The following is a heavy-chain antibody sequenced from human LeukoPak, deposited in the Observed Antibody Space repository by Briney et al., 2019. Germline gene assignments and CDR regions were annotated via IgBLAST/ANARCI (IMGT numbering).Heavy chain of an antibody. D-gene: IGHD2-21*02. CDR1: GGSFSGFS. V-gene: IGHV4-34*01. CDR3: ARGPPTLFCGGDCYPFDY. Sequence: SETLSLTCAVYGGSFSGFSWTWIRQSPRKGLEWIGEINDIGSTTFNPSLKSRIAISVDTSMNQFSLKLRSMTAADTAVYFCARGPPTLFCGGDCYPFDYWGQGTLVTVSS. CDR2: INDIGST. J-gene: IGHJ4*02.